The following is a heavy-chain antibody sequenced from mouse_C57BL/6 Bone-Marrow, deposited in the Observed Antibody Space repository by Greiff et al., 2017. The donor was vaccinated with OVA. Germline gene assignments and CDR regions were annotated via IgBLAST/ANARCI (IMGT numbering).Heavy chain of an antibody. CDR3: AKQGAYYYAFDY. V-gene: IGHV1-82*01. CDR1: GYAFSSSW. J-gene: IGHJ4*01. CDR2: IYPGDGDT. Sequence: VQLQQSGPELVKPGASVKISCKASGYAFSSSWMNWVKQRPGKGLEWIGRIYPGDGDTNYNGKFKGKATLTADKSSSTAYMQLSSLTSEDSAVYFCAKQGAYYYAFDYWGQGTSVTVSS.